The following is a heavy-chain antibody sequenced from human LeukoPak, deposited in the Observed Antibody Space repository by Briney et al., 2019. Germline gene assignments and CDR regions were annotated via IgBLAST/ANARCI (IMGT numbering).Heavy chain of an antibody. V-gene: IGHV1-24*01. D-gene: IGHD2-15*01. J-gene: IGHJ4*02. CDR1: GYTLTELS. CDR3: ATEERYCSGGSCYLDY. Sequence: ASVKVSCKVSGYTLTELSMHWVRQAPGKGLEWMGGFDPEDGETIYAQKFQGRVTMTEDTSTDTAYMELSSLRSEDTAVYYCATEERYCSGGSCYLDYWGQGTPVTVSS. CDR2: FDPEDGET.